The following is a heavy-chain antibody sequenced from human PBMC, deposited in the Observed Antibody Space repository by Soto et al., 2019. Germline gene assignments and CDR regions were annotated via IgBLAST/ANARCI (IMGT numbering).Heavy chain of an antibody. D-gene: IGHD3-22*01. Sequence: QVQLQESGPGLVKPSETLSLTCTVSGGSVSSGSYYWSWIRQPPGKGLEWIGYIYYSGSTNYNPSPKSRVNISVDTSKNQFSLKLSSVTAADTAVYYCARLYYYDSSGYLTRNWYFDLWGRGTLVTVSS. V-gene: IGHV4-61*01. CDR3: ARLYYYDSSGYLTRNWYFDL. CDR2: IYYSGST. CDR1: GGSVSSGSYY. J-gene: IGHJ2*01.